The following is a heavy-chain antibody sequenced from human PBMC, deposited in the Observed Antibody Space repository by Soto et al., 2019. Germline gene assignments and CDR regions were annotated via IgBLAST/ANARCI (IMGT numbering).Heavy chain of an antibody. CDR3: ARVLVTSGGIRVPYNWLDT. CDR1: GESFSGYH. J-gene: IGHJ5*02. V-gene: IGHV4-34*01. CDR2: INLSGNT. Sequence: SETLSLTCAVFGESFSGYHWTWIRQSTGKGLEWIGEINLSGNTNYNPSLKSRVTISIDTSKKQFSLKLTSVTAADTAIYYCARVLVTSGGIRVPYNWLDTWGQGNLVTVSS. D-gene: IGHD3-16*01.